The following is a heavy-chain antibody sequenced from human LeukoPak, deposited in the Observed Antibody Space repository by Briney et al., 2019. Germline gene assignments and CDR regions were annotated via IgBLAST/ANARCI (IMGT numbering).Heavy chain of an antibody. CDR2: IYYSGST. CDR3: ARWGGGYCSGGSCYGFDY. D-gene: IGHD2-15*01. V-gene: IGHV4-59*12. Sequence: SETLSLTCTVSGGSISSYYWSWIRQPPGKGLEWIGYIYYSGSTNYNPSLKSRVTISVDTSKNQFSLKLSSVTAADTAVYYCARWGGGYCSGGSCYGFDYWGQGTLVTVSS. CDR1: GGSISSYY. J-gene: IGHJ4*02.